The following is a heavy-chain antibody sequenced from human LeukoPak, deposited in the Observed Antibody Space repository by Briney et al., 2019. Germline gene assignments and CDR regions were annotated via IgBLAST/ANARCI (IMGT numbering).Heavy chain of an antibody. Sequence: GGSLRLSCAASGFTFNGHWMSWVRQTPGKGLEWVANIKEDGSEKFYVDSVKGRFTISRDDAINSLYLQMNNLRAEDTAFYYCARDSRPRGGSCFDHWGQGALVIVSS. CDR1: GFTFNGHW. CDR3: ARDSRPRGGSCFDH. CDR2: IKEDGSEK. V-gene: IGHV3-7*01. D-gene: IGHD2-15*01. J-gene: IGHJ4*02.